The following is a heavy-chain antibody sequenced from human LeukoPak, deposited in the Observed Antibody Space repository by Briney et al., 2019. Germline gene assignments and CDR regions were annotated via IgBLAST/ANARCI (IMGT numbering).Heavy chain of an antibody. CDR3: ARDYSSSSSFDY. V-gene: IGHV1-24*01. Sequence: ASVKVSCKVSGYTLTELSMHWVRQAPGKGLEWMGGFDPEDGETIYAQKFQGRVTMTRDTSISTAYMELSRLRSDDTAVYYCARDYSSSSSFDYWGQGTLVTVSS. J-gene: IGHJ4*02. CDR1: GYTLTELS. D-gene: IGHD6-6*01. CDR2: FDPEDGET.